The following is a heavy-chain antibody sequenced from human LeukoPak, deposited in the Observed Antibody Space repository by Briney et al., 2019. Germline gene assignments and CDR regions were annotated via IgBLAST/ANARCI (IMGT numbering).Heavy chain of an antibody. J-gene: IGHJ6*02. V-gene: IGHV4-61*01. CDR1: GGSVSSGSYY. CDR3: ARGRIAARPRSWDYGMDV. Sequence: SETLSLTCTVSGGSVSSGSYYWSWIRQPPGKGLEWIGYIYYSGSTNYNPSLKSRVTISVDTSKNQFSLKLSSVTAADTAVYYCARGRIAARPRSWDYGMDVWGQGTTVTVSS. D-gene: IGHD6-6*01. CDR2: IYYSGST.